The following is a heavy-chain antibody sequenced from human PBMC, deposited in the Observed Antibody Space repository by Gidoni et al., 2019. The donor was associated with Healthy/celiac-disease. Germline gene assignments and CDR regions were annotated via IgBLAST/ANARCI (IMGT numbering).Heavy chain of an antibody. J-gene: IGHJ3*02. CDR2: IYTSGST. Sequence: QVQLQESGPGLVKPSQTLSLTCTVSGGSISSGSYYWSWIRQPAGKGLEWIGRIYTSGSTNYNPSLKSRVTISVDTSKNQFSLKLSSVTAADTAVYYCAREHTGYSYGYHSAKDAFDIWGQGTMVTVSS. V-gene: IGHV4-61*02. D-gene: IGHD5-18*01. CDR3: AREHTGYSYGYHSAKDAFDI. CDR1: GGSISSGSYY.